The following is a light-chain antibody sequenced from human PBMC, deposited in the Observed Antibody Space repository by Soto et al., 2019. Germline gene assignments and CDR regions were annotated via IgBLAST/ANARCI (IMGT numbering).Light chain of an antibody. CDR3: QQYSTNSRT. CDR2: KAS. J-gene: IGKJ1*01. CDR1: QSLITW. Sequence: DIPMTQSPSTLSASVGDRVTITCRASQSLITWLAWYQQKPGEAPKLLIYKASRLESGVPSRFSGSGSGTEFTLTISSLQPDDFATYYCQQYSTNSRTFGQGTKVEIK. V-gene: IGKV1-5*03.